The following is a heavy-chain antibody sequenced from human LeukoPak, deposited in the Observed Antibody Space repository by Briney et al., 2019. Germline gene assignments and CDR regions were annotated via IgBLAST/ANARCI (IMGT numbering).Heavy chain of an antibody. D-gene: IGHD2-2*01. J-gene: IGHJ4*02. V-gene: IGHV4-61*02. CDR3: ARLRVRYCSSTSCIDY. Sequence: PSQTLSLTCTVSGGSISSGSYYWSWIRQLAGKGLEWIGRIYTSGSTNYNPSLKSRVTISVDTSKNQFSLKLSSVTAADTAVYYCARLRVRYCSSTSCIDYWGQGTLVTVSS. CDR1: GGSISSGSYY. CDR2: IYTSGST.